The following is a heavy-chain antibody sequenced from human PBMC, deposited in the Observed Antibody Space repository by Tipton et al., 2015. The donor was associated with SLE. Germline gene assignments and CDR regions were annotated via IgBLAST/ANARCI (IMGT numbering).Heavy chain of an antibody. D-gene: IGHD6-13*01. CDR2: ISYDGSNK. Sequence: SLRLSCAASGFTFSSYAMHWVRQAPGKGLEWVAVISYDGSNKYYADSVKGRFTISRDNSKNTLYLQMNSLRAEDTAVYYCARDSAAAFPNWFDPWGQGTLVTVSS. CDR1: GFTFSSYA. J-gene: IGHJ5*02. V-gene: IGHV3-30-3*01. CDR3: ARDSAAAFPNWFDP.